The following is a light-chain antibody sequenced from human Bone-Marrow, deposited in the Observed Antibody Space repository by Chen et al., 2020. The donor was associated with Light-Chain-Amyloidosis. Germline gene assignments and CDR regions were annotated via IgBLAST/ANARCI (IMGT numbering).Light chain of an antibody. CDR2: KDS. CDR1: VLAKNY. J-gene: IGLJ3*02. CDR3: YSAADNNSWV. Sequence: SYELTQPSSVSVSPGQTARITCSGDVLAKNYGRWLQQKPGQAPVLVIYKDSERHAVIPERFSGSSSGTTVALTISGAQVKDEADYYCYSAADNNSWVFGGGTKLTVL. V-gene: IGLV3-27*01.